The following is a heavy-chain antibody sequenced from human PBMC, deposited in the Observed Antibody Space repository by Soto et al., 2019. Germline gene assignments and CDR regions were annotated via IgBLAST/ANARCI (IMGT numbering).Heavy chain of an antibody. J-gene: IGHJ4*02. Sequence: GGSLRLSCAASGFTFSSYGMHWVRQAPGKGLEWVAVIWYDGSNKYYADSVKGRFTISRDNSKNTLYLQMNSLRAEDTAVYYCATGRSYYDFWSGYYYWGQGTLVTVSS. CDR1: GFTFSSYG. CDR2: IWYDGSNK. D-gene: IGHD3-3*01. CDR3: ATGRSYYDFWSGYYY. V-gene: IGHV3-33*01.